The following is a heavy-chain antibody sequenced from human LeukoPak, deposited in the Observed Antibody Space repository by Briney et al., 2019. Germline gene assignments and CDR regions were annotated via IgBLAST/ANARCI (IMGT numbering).Heavy chain of an antibody. CDR1: GFTFSNYS. CDR2: ISTSSTYI. J-gene: IGHJ4*02. V-gene: IGHV3-21*06. D-gene: IGHD4-11*01. CDR3: ARDLTTVTTAVFAY. Sequence: GGSLRLSCAASGFTFSNYSWNWVRQAPGKGLEWVSSISTSSTYIYYADSVKGRFTISRDKAKSSLYLQMNSLRAEDTAVYYCARDLTTVTTAVFAYWGQGTLVTVSS.